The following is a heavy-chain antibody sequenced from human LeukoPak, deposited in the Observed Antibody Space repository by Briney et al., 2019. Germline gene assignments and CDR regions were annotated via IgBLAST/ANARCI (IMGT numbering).Heavy chain of an antibody. V-gene: IGHV3-23*01. D-gene: IGHD2-2*01. CDR2: ISGSGGST. J-gene: IGHJ6*03. Sequence: GGSLRLSCAASGFTFSSYAMSWVRQAPGKGLEWVSAISGSGGSTYYADSVKGRFTISRDNSKNTLYLQINSLRAEDTAVYYCARVIVVPAARVPSYYMDVWGKGTTVTISS. CDR3: ARVIVVPAARVPSYYMDV. CDR1: GFTFSSYA.